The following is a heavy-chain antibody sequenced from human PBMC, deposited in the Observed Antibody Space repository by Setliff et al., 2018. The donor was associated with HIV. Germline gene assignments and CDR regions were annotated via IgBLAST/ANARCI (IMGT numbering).Heavy chain of an antibody. J-gene: IGHJ6*03. CDR3: VPEPWYYMDV. CDR1: GFTFSASP. V-gene: IGHV3-73*01. Sequence: GESLKISCAASGFTFSASPMHWVRQAPGKGLEWVGRIENKAANFATVCAPSVTGRFTISRDDSKNTAYLQIKSLKTEGTAVYYCVPEPWYYMDVWGKGTTVTVSS. CDR2: IENKAANFAT.